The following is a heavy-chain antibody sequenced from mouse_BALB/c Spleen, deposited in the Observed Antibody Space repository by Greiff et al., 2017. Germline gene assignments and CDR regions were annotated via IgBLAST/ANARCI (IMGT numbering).Heavy chain of an antibody. Sequence: QVQLQQSGAELVNPGASVKLSCKTSGYTFTSYWIQWVKQRPGQGLGWIGEIFPGTGTTYYNEKFKGKATLTIDTSSSTAYMQLSSLTSEDSAVYFCARGTFYDGYYWFAYWGQGTLVTVSA. CDR2: IFPGTGTT. CDR3: ARGTFYDGYYWFAY. J-gene: IGHJ3*01. V-gene: IGHV1S132*01. D-gene: IGHD2-3*01. CDR1: GYTFTSYW.